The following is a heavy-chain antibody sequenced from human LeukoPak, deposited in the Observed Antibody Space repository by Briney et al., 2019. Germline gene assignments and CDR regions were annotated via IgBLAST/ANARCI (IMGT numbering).Heavy chain of an antibody. D-gene: IGHD5-18*01. Sequence: ASVKVSCKASGYTFTGYYMHWVRPAPGQGLEWMGWINPNSGGTNYAQKFQGRVTMTRDTSISTAYMELSRLRSDDTAVYYCARGEYSYGQVDYWGQGTLVTVSS. CDR3: ARGEYSYGQVDY. V-gene: IGHV1-2*02. J-gene: IGHJ4*02. CDR1: GYTFTGYY. CDR2: INPNSGGT.